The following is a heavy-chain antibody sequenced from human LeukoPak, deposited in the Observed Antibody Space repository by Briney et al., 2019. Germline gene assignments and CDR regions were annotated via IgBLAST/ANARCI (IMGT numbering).Heavy chain of an antibody. CDR1: GFTFSSYS. D-gene: IGHD1-1*01. J-gene: IGHJ4*02. Sequence: GGSLRLSCAASGFTFSSYSMNWVRQAPGKGLEWVSYISSSSSTIYYADSVKGRFTISRDNSKNTLYLQMNSLRAEDTAVYYCAKDQGQLATDYWGQGTLVTVSS. CDR3: AKDQGQLATDY. V-gene: IGHV3-48*01. CDR2: ISSSSSTI.